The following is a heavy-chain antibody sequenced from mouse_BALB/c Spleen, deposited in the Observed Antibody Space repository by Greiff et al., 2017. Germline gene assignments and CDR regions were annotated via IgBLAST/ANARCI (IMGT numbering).Heavy chain of an antibody. CDR3: ARTSTSYAMDY. D-gene: IGHD1-1*01. J-gene: IGHJ4*01. Sequence: EVKLMESGGGLVKPGGSLKLSCAASGFTFSSYAMSWVRQSPEKRLEWVAEISSGGSYTYYPDTVTGRFTISRDNAKNTLYLEMSSLRSEDTAMYYCARTSTSYAMDYWGQGTSVTVSS. V-gene: IGHV5-9-4*01. CDR1: GFTFSSYA. CDR2: ISSGGSYT.